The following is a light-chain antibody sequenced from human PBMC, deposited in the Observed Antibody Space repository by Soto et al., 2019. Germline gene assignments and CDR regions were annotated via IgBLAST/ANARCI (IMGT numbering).Light chain of an antibody. CDR1: NSDVGGYNY. V-gene: IGLV2-14*01. J-gene: IGLJ1*01. CDR3: TSYTTSSTRV. Sequence: QSALTQPASVSGSPGQSITISCTGINSDVGGYNYVSWYQQHPGKAPKLIIYDVSSRPSGVSNRFSGSKSGNTASLTISGLQAEDDADYYCTSYTTSSTRVFGTGTKLTVL. CDR2: DVS.